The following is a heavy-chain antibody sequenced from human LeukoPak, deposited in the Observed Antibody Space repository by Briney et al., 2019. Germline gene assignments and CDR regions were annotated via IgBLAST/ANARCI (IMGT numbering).Heavy chain of an antibody. CDR1: GFTFSSYS. Sequence: GGSLRLSCAASGFTFSSYSMNWVRQAPGKGLEWVSSISSSSSYIYYADSVKGRFTISRDNAKNSLYLQMNSLRAEDTAVYYCAREPRSSDYVWWFDPWGQGTLVTVSS. J-gene: IGHJ5*02. V-gene: IGHV3-21*01. CDR2: ISSSSSYI. CDR3: AREPRSSDYVWWFDP. D-gene: IGHD3-16*01.